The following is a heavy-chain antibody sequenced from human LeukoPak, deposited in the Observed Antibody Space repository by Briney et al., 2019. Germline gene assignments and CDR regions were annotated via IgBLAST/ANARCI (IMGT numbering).Heavy chain of an antibody. Sequence: SETLSLTCTVSGGSISSYYWSWIRQPAGKGLEWIGRIYTSGSTNYNPSLKSRVTMSVDTSKNQFSLKLSSVTAADTAVYYCAVNYYGSGRPTNAFDYWGQGTLVTVSS. CDR1: GGSISSYY. CDR3: AVNYYGSGRPTNAFDY. CDR2: IYTSGST. D-gene: IGHD3-10*01. J-gene: IGHJ4*02. V-gene: IGHV4-4*07.